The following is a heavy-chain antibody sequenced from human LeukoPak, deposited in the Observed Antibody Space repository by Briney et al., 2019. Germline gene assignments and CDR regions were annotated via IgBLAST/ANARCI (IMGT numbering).Heavy chain of an antibody. J-gene: IGHJ6*03. CDR3: ATERAIRSYCPACTYYYYMDV. CDR1: GYTFTGYY. D-gene: IGHD1-26*01. CDR2: INPSGGST. V-gene: IGHV1-46*01. Sequence: ASVKVSCKASGYTFTGYYMHWVRQAPGQGLEWMGIINPSGGSTSYAQKFQGRVTMTRDTSTSTVYMELSSLRSDDTTVYYCATERAIRSYCPACTYYYYMDVWGKGTTVTVSS.